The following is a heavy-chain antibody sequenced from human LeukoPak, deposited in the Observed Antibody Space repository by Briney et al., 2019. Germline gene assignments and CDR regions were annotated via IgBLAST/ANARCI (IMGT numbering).Heavy chain of an antibody. CDR1: GYIFNSYW. CDR2: IYPSDSYT. V-gene: IGHV5-10-1*01. J-gene: IGHJ6*02. CDR3: ARLARGIGAFYAMDV. D-gene: IGHD6-13*01. Sequence: GESLKISCKGSGYIFNSYWISRVRQMPGKGLEWMGRIYPSDSYTTNSPSFQGHVTMSVDGSIITAYLQWSSLKASDTAMYYCARLARGIGAFYAMDVWGQGTTVTVSS.